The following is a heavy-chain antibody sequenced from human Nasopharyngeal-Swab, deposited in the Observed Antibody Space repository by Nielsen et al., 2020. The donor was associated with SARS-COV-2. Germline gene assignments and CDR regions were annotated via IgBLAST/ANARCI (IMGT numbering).Heavy chain of an antibody. Sequence: KVSCKGSGYSFTSYWIGWVRQMPGKGLEWMGIIYPGDSDTRYNPSFQGQVTISADKSISTAYLQWSSLKASDTAMYYCARIAAAGTSYFDYWGQGTLVTVSS. J-gene: IGHJ4*02. V-gene: IGHV5-51*01. CDR1: GYSFTSYW. D-gene: IGHD6-13*01. CDR3: ARIAAAGTSYFDY. CDR2: IYPGDSDT.